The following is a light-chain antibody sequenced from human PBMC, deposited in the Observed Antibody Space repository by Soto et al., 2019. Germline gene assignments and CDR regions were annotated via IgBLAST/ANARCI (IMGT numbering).Light chain of an antibody. CDR3: LQVTSFPRT. CDR1: RGIGDR. CDR2: TAS. Sequence: DIQMTQSPSSLSAAVGDRVTITCRASRGIGDRLAWFQQKPGKAPQFLIQTASNLQSGVPSRFSGSGSGTEFILSINSLQPEDSATYYCLQVTSFPRTFGQGTTVEIK. J-gene: IGKJ1*01. V-gene: IGKV1-12*01.